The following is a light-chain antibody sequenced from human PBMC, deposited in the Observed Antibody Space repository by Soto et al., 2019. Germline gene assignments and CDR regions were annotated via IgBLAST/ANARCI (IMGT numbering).Light chain of an antibody. CDR2: GAS. CDR1: QSVSSN. J-gene: IGKJ1*01. CDR3: QQYNNWPPWT. V-gene: IGKV3-15*01. Sequence: IVMTQSPSTLSVSPGERATLSCRASQSVSSNLAWYQQKPGQAPRLLIYGASTRATGIPARFSGSGSGTEFTLTISSLQSEGFAVYYCQQYNNWPPWTFGQGTKVDIK.